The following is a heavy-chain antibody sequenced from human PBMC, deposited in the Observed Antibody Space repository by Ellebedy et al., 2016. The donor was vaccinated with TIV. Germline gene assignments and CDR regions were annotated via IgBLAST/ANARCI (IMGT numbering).Heavy chain of an antibody. CDR1: GGTFSSYA. J-gene: IGHJ6*02. V-gene: IGHV1-18*01. Sequence: AASVKVSCKASGGTFSSYAISWVRQAPGQGLEWMGWISAYNGNTNYAQKLQGRVTMTTDTSTSTAYMELRSLRSDDTAVYYCARVPYSGYDYRDYYYYGMDVWGQGTTVTVSS. D-gene: IGHD5-12*01. CDR3: ARVPYSGYDYRDYYYYGMDV. CDR2: ISAYNGNT.